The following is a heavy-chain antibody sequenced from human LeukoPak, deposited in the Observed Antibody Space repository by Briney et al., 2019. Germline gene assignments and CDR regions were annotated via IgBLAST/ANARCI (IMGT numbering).Heavy chain of an antibody. CDR3: ARGQYYYDSSGYYYY. Sequence: GGSLRLSCAASGFTFSSYAMDWVRQAPGKGLEWVAVISYDGSNKYYADSVKGRFTISRDNSKNTLYLQMNSLRAEDTAVYYCARGQYYYDSSGYYYYWGQGTLVTVSS. J-gene: IGHJ4*02. CDR2: ISYDGSNK. V-gene: IGHV3-30-3*01. CDR1: GFTFSSYA. D-gene: IGHD3-22*01.